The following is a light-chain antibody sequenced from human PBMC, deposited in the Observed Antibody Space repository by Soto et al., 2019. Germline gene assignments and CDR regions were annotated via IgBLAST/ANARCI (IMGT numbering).Light chain of an antibody. CDR3: QQYYSYPPT. J-gene: IGKJ1*01. CDR1: QDISSY. Sequence: AIRMTQSPSSLSASTGDRVTITCRASQDISSYLAWYQQKPGKAPKLLIYAASTLQSGVPSRFSGSGSGTDFTLTISCLQSEDFATYYCQQYYSYPPTFGQGTKVEIK. V-gene: IGKV1-8*01. CDR2: AAS.